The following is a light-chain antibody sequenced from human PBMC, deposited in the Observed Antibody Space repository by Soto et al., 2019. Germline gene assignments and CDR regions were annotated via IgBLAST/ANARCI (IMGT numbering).Light chain of an antibody. CDR3: QQYNSYLWT. Sequence: DIQMTQSPSTLSASVGDRVTITCRASQSISTFLAWYQQKPGKAPQLLIYDASILNSGVPSTFSGSGSGTEFSLTISSLQPYDFATYYCQQYNSYLWTFGQGTKVDIK. V-gene: IGKV1-5*01. CDR1: QSISTF. J-gene: IGKJ1*01. CDR2: DAS.